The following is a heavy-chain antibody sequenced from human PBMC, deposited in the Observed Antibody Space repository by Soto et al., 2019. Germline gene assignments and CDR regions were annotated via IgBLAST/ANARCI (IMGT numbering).Heavy chain of an antibody. Sequence: GGSLRLSWLASGFTFSSYAVSWVRQAPGKGLEWVSSISSSSSYIYYADSVKGRFTISRDNAKNSLYLQMNSLRAEDTAVYYYARVDIVVVAAAAEDAFDIWGQGTTVTISS. CDR1: GFTFSSYA. D-gene: IGHD2-2*01. V-gene: IGHV3-21*01. CDR2: ISSSSSYI. CDR3: ARVDIVVVAAAAEDAFDI. J-gene: IGHJ3*02.